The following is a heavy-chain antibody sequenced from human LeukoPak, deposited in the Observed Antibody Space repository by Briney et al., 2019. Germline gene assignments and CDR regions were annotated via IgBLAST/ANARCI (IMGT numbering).Heavy chain of an antibody. Sequence: SETLSLTCTVSGGSISSYYWSWIRQPPGKGLEWIGYIYYSGSTNHNPSLKSRVTISVDTSKNQFSLKLSSVTAADTAVYYCAGVGYSYGTLGYWGQGTLVTVSS. V-gene: IGHV4-59*01. CDR1: GGSISSYY. J-gene: IGHJ4*02. CDR2: IYYSGST. CDR3: AGVGYSYGTLGY. D-gene: IGHD5-18*01.